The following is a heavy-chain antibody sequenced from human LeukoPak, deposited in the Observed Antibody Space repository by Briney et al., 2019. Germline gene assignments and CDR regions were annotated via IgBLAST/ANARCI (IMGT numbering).Heavy chain of an antibody. J-gene: IGHJ4*02. CDR3: ARGRSIAVADTGDD. D-gene: IGHD6-19*01. V-gene: IGHV1-2*02. CDR1: GYTFTSYG. Sequence: ASVKVSCKASGYTFTSYGISWVRQAPGQGLEWMVWINPDSGGTNYAQKFQCRVTMTSDTSISTTYMELSRLRSDDTAVYSCARGRSIAVADTGDDWGQGTLVTVSS. CDR2: INPDSGGT.